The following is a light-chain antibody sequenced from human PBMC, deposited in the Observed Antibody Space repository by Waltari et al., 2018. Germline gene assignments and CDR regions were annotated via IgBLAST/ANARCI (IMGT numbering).Light chain of an antibody. CDR2: GST. CDR1: GSNLRAGSD. Sequence: QSVLTQPPSVSGAPGQRVPIPCPGSGSNLRAGSDVPWYQQLPRAAPKLLIYGSTSRPLGVPARFFGSTSGTSASLAITGLQAEDEADYYCQSYDTSLSVVFGGGTKLTVL. V-gene: IGLV1-40*01. J-gene: IGLJ3*02. CDR3: QSYDTSLSVV.